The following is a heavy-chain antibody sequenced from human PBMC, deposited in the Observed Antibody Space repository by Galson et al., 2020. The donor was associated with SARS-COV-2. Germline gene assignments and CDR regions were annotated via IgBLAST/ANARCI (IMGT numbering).Heavy chain of an antibody. D-gene: IGHD3-16*02. J-gene: IGHJ2*01. V-gene: IGHV1-24*01. CDR3: ATSRPAYDYVWGSYRCFDL. CDR2: FDPEDGET. Sequence: ASVKVSCKVSGYTLTELSMHWVRQAPGKGLEWMGGFDPEDGETIYAQKFQGRVTMTEDTSTDTAYMELSSLRSEDTAVYYCATSRPAYDYVWGSYRCFDLWGRGTLVTVSS. CDR1: GYTLTELS.